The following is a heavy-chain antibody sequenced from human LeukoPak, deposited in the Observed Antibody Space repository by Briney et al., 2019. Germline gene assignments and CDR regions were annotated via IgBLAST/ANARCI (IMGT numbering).Heavy chain of an antibody. V-gene: IGHV4-61*02. Sequence: PSETLSLTCTVSGGSISSGSYYWSWIRQPAGKGLEWIGRIYTSGSTNYNPSLKSRVTISVDTSKNQFSLKLSSVTAADTAVYYCARATYYYGSGNPWGWFDPWGQGTLVTVSS. CDR1: GGSISSGSYY. D-gene: IGHD3-10*01. CDR3: ARATYYYGSGNPWGWFDP. J-gene: IGHJ5*02. CDR2: IYTSGST.